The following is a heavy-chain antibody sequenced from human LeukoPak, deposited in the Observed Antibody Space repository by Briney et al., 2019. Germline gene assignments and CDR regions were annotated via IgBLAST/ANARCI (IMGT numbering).Heavy chain of an antibody. D-gene: IGHD3-3*01. CDR1: GYTLTSYY. Sequence: ASVKVSCKASGYTLTSYYMHWVRQAPGQGLEWMGIINPSGGSTSYAQKFQGRVTMTRDTSTSTVYMELSSLRSEDTAVYYCARDMRFLEWGYGMDVWGQGTTVTVSS. CDR2: INPSGGST. J-gene: IGHJ6*02. CDR3: ARDMRFLEWGYGMDV. V-gene: IGHV1-46*01.